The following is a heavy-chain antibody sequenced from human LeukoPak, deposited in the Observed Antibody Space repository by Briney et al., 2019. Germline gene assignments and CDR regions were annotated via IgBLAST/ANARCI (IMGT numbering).Heavy chain of an antibody. CDR2: IYYSGST. J-gene: IGHJ4*02. D-gene: IGHD5-24*01. V-gene: IGHV4-39*07. Sequence: SETLSLTCTVSGGSISSSSYYWGWIRQPPGKGLEWIGSIYYSGSTYYNPSLKSRVTISVDTSKNQFSLKLSSVTAADTAVYYCARGELTRDRRDGYSLIDYWGQGTLVTVSS. CDR1: GGSISSSSYY. CDR3: ARGELTRDRRDGYSLIDY.